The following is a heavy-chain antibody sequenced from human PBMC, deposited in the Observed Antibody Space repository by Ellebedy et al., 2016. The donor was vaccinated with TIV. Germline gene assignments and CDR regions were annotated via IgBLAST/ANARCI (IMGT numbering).Heavy chain of an antibody. D-gene: IGHD3-16*02. CDR3: ANVISPYGMDV. CDR2: ISYDGSNK. CDR1: GFTFSSYG. J-gene: IGHJ6*02. Sequence: GESLKISCAASGFTFSSYGMHWVRQAPGKGLEWVAVISYDGSNKYYADSVKGRFTISRDNSKNTLYVQMNSLRAEDTAVYYCANVISPYGMDVWGQGTTVTVSS. V-gene: IGHV3-30*18.